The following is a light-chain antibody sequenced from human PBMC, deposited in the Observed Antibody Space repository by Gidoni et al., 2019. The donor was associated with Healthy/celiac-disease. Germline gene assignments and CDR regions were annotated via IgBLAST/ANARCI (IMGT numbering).Light chain of an antibody. J-gene: IGKJ4*01. V-gene: IGKV3-15*01. CDR3: QQYNNWPPAGT. CDR2: GAS. CDR1: QSVSSN. Sequence: IVMTQSPATLSVSPGERATLSCRASQSVSSNLAGYQQKPGQAPRLLIYGASTRATCIPARFSGSGSGTEFTLTISSLQSEDFAVYYCQQYNNWPPAGTFXGXTKVEIK.